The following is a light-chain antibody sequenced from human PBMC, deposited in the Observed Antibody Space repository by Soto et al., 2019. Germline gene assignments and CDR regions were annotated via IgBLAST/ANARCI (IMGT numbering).Light chain of an antibody. CDR3: QHYDGSLWT. V-gene: IGKV3-20*01. CDR1: ESVSASY. Sequence: DIVLTQSPGTLSVSPGDRATLACRASESVSASYIAWYQQKPGQAPRLLIFGSSTRATGIPDRFSGRGSGTDFTLTISRLEPEDFALFFCQHYDGSLWTFGQGTKVDIK. CDR2: GSS. J-gene: IGKJ1*01.